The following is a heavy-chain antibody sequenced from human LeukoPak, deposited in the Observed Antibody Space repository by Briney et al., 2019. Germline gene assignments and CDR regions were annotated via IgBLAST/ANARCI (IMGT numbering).Heavy chain of an antibody. CDR1: GFTFSSYW. Sequence: GGSLRLSCAASGFTFSSYWMGWVRQVPGKGLEWVACIHETSGAVHYADSVGGRFTISRDNARNSVSLQMNSLRVEDTAVYCAKGLYYPPNWFDPWGQGTLVTVSS. V-gene: IGHV3-48*01. D-gene: IGHD3-10*01. CDR3: KGLYYPPNWFDP. CDR2: IHETSGAV. J-gene: IGHJ5*02.